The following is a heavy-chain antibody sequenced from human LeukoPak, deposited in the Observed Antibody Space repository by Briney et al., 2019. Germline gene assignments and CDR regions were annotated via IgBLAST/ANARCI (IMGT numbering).Heavy chain of an antibody. J-gene: IGHJ6*03. CDR1: GSFSDHS. CDR2: IDEKRRT. CDR3: ARHGGPYTWYPYYYYYMDV. V-gene: IGHV4-34*01. D-gene: IGHD6-13*01. Sequence: PSETLSLTCAVYGSFSDHSWSWVRQPPGKGLEWIGEIDEKRRTSYSPSLTSRVTMSVDTSKNQFSLKLSSVTAADTAVYFCARHGGPYTWYPYYYYYMDVWGKGTSDTVSS.